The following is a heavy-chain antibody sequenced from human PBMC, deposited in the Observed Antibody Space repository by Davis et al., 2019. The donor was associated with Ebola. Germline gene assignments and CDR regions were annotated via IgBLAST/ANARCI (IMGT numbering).Heavy chain of an antibody. CDR3: AREPGTTIDY. CDR2: IWYDGSNK. Sequence: GGSLRLSCAASGFTFSSYEMNWVRQAPGKGLEWVAVIWYDGSNKYYADSVKGRFTISRDNSKNTLYLQMNSLRAEDTAVYYCAREPGTTIDYWGQGTLVTVSS. J-gene: IGHJ4*02. CDR1: GFTFSSYE. D-gene: IGHD1-26*01. V-gene: IGHV3-33*08.